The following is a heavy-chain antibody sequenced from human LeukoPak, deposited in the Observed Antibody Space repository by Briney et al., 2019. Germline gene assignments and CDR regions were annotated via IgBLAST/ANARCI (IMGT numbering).Heavy chain of an antibody. CDR1: GGSISSYY. D-gene: IGHD2-15*01. J-gene: IGHJ6*02. V-gene: IGHV4-59*01. CDR2: IYYSGST. Sequence: SETLSLTCTVSGGSISSYYWSWIRQPPGKGLEWIGYIYYSGSTNYNPSLKSRVTISVDTSKNQFSLKLSSVTAADTAVYYCASCSGGSCYSPRDYGMDVWGQGTTVTVSS. CDR3: ASCSGGSCYSPRDYGMDV.